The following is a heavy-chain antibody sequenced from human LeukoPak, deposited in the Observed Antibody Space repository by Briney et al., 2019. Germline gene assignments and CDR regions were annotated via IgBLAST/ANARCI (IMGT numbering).Heavy chain of an antibody. D-gene: IGHD6-6*01. J-gene: IGHJ5*02. CDR2: ISAYNGNT. CDR3: ARDYIAARPGWFDP. Sequence: ASVKVSCKASGGTFSSYGISWVRQAPGQGLEWMGWISAYNGNTNYAQKLQGRVTMTTDTSTSTAYMELRSLRSDDTAVYYCARDYIAARPGWFDPWGQGTLVTVSS. V-gene: IGHV1-18*01. CDR1: GGTFSSYG.